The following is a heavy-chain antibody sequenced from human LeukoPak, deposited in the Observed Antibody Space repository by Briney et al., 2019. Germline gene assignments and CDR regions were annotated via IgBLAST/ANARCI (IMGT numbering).Heavy chain of an antibody. CDR3: ARGRPHGNDY. D-gene: IGHD4-23*01. Sequence: GGSLRLSCAASGFTFSDYSFNWVRQAPGKGLVWVSRIASDGSSTTYADSVKGRFSISRDNAKNTLYLQMNSLRVEDTAVYYCARGRPHGNDYWGQGTLVTVSS. CDR2: IASDGSST. CDR1: GFTFSDYS. V-gene: IGHV3-74*01. J-gene: IGHJ4*02.